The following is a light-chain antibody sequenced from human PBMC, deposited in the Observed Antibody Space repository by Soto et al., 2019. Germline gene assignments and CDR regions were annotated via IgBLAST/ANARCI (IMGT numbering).Light chain of an antibody. CDR3: ETWDSNPRV. CDR2: LEGSGSY. J-gene: IGLJ2*01. V-gene: IGLV4-60*02. CDR1: SGHSSYI. Sequence: QLVLTQSSSASASLGSSVKLTCTLSSGHSSYIIAWHQQQPGKAPRYLMKLEGSGSYNKGSGVPDRFSGSSSGADRYLTIYTVQLEDEADYYCETWDSNPRVLGGGTKLTVL.